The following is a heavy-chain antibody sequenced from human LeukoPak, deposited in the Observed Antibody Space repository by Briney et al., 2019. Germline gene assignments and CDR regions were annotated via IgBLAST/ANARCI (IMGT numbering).Heavy chain of an antibody. J-gene: IGHJ5*01. CDR1: GYSLSELS. CDR2: FDPGDDET. D-gene: IGHD1-26*01. V-gene: IGHV1-24*01. CDR3: ATEKDLLLDS. Sequence: ASVKVSCKVSGYSLSELSTHWVRQAPGQGLEWMGGFDPGDDETIYAQKFQGRVTMSEDTSTDTAYLELSSLRSEDTAVYFCATEKDLLLDSWGQGTPVTVSS.